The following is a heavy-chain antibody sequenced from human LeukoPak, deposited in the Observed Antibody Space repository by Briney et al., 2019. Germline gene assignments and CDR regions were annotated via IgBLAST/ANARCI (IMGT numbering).Heavy chain of an antibody. CDR1: GFTFSSYW. D-gene: IGHD3-22*01. CDR2: IKQDGSEK. Sequence: PGGSLRLSCAASGFTFSSYWMSWVRQAPGKGLEWVANIKQDGSEKYYVDSVKGRFTISRDNAKNSLYLQMNSLRAEDTAVYYCAREDSSGYLYYYYYGMDVWGQGTTVTVSS. CDR3: AREDSSGYLYYYYYGMDV. J-gene: IGHJ6*02. V-gene: IGHV3-7*01.